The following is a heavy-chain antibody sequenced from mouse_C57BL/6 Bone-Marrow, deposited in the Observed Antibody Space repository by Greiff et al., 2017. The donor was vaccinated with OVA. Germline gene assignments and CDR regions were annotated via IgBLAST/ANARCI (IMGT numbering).Heavy chain of an antibody. D-gene: IGHD1-1*01. CDR1: GYTFTSYG. J-gene: IGHJ4*01. CDR2: IYPRSGNT. CDR3: AREGMVYYYGSKGAMDY. V-gene: IGHV1-81*01. Sequence: QVQLQQSGAELARPGASVKLSCKASGYTFTSYGISWVKQRTGQGLEWIGEIYPRSGNTYYNEKFKGKATLTADKSSSTAYMELRSLTSEDSAVYFCAREGMVYYYGSKGAMDYWGQGTSVTVSS.